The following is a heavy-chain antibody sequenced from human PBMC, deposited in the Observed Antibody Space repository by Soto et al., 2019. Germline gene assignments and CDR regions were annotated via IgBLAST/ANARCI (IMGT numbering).Heavy chain of an antibody. CDR3: ARIDCTGNNCNPYYHYGMDV. D-gene: IGHD2-8*02. J-gene: IGHJ6*02. CDR2: IWYDGGTK. V-gene: IGHV3-33*01. CDR1: GGTFSNFF. Sequence: SCKASGGTFSNFFINWVRQAPGQGLQWVAVIWYDGGTKYYADSVRGRFTVSRDNSKNTLYLQMNSLRDEDTAVYYCARIDCTGNNCNPYYHYGMDVWGQGTTVTVSS.